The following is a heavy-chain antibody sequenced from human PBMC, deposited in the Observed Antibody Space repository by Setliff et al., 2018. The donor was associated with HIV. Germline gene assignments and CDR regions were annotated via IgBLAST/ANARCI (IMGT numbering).Heavy chain of an antibody. D-gene: IGHD2-21*02. J-gene: IGHJ4*02. V-gene: IGHV1-2*06. CDR3: ALLNHIVVVTALLSGDY. CDR1: GYTFTGYY. CDR2: INPNSGGT. Sequence: GASVMVSCKASGYTFTGYYMHWVRQAPGQGLEWMGRINPNSGGTNYAQKFQGRVTMTRDTSMNTAYMELSRLRSDDTAVYYCALLNHIVVVTALLSGDYWGQGTQVTVSS.